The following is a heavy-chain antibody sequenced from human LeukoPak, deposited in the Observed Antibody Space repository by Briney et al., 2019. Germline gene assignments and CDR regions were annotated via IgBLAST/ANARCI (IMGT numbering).Heavy chain of an antibody. CDR2: IIPIFGTA. CDR1: GGTFSSYA. V-gene: IGHV1-69*13. D-gene: IGHD6-13*01. CDR3: ARGYSSLKNFDY. Sequence: SVKASCKASGGTFSSYAISWVRQAPGQGLEWMGGIIPIFGTANYAQKFQGRVTITADESTSTAYMELSSLRSEDTAVYYCARGYSSLKNFDYWGQGTLVTVSS. J-gene: IGHJ4*02.